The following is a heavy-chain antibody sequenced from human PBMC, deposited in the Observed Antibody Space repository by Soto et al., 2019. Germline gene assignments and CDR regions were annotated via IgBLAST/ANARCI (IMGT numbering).Heavy chain of an antibody. Sequence: PGGSLRLSCEASGFTFSRVSMNWVRQAPGKGLEWVAVISYDGSNKYYADSVKGRFTISRDNSKNTLYLQMNSLRAEDTAVYYCAKDRSLVRGPMPYWGQGTLVTVS. CDR2: ISYDGSNK. V-gene: IGHV3-30*18. CDR3: AKDRSLVRGPMPY. CDR1: GFTFSRVS. D-gene: IGHD3-10*01. J-gene: IGHJ4*02.